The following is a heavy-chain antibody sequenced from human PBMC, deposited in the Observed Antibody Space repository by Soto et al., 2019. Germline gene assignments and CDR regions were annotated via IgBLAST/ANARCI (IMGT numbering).Heavy chain of an antibody. CDR3: TTDTFVSGYAWSYYYYGLDV. CDR2: IKSKTDGGTT. D-gene: IGHD5-12*01. V-gene: IGHV3-15*07. Sequence: GGSLRLSCAASGFTFSNAWMNWVRQAPGKGLEWVGRIKSKTDGGTTDYASPVKGRFTISRDGSKNTLYLQRNSLKTGDTSVYYCTTDTFVSGYAWSYYYYGLDVWGQGTTVTVSS. CDR1: GFTFSNAW. J-gene: IGHJ6*02.